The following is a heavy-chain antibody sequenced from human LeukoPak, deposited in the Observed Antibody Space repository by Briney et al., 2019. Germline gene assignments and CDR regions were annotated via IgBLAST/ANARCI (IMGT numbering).Heavy chain of an antibody. CDR2: ISTTGSTI. D-gene: IGHD5-18*01. CDR1: GFTFSSYT. V-gene: IGHV3-48*01. J-gene: IGHJ4*02. Sequence: GGSLRLSCAASGFTFSSYTMNWVRQAPGKGLEWVSFISTTGSTIHYVDSVKGRFTISRDNAKNTLYLQMNSLGAEDTAVYFCARVDIAMGSLDYWGQGILVTVSS. CDR3: ARVDIAMGSLDY.